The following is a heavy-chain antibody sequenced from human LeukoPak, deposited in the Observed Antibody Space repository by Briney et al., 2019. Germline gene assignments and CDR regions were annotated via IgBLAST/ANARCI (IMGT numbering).Heavy chain of an antibody. V-gene: IGHV1-2*02. CDR3: ARSLSVPADNDY. Sequence: ASVKVSCKASGYTFTSYAMNWVRQAPGQGLEWMGWINPNSGGTNYAQKFQGRVTMTRDTSISTAYMELSRLRSDDTAVYYCARSLSVPADNDYWGQGTLVTVSS. J-gene: IGHJ4*02. CDR1: GYTFTSYA. CDR2: INPNSGGT. D-gene: IGHD2-2*01.